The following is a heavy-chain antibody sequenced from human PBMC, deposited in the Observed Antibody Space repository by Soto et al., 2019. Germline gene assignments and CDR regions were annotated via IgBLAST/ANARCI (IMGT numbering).Heavy chain of an antibody. Sequence: GGSLRLSCAASGFTFSNYGLHWVRQTPGKGLEWVAVISVDGSDKYYADSVKGRFTISRDNSKNTMYLQMNSLRAEDTAVYYCARDPCTNGVCYRDPDDFYFDYWGQGTLVTVSS. J-gene: IGHJ4*02. CDR1: GFTFSNYG. CDR3: ARDPCTNGVCYRDPDDFYFDY. D-gene: IGHD2-8*01. V-gene: IGHV3-30*03. CDR2: ISVDGSDK.